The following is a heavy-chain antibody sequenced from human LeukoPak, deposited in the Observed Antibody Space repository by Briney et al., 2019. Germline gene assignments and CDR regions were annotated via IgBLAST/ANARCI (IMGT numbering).Heavy chain of an antibody. J-gene: IGHJ3*02. Sequence: SETLSLTCTVSGYSISSGYYWGWIRQPPGKGLEWIGRIYHSGSTYFNPFLKSRVTISGDTSKNQFSLKLSSVTAADTAVYYCARVVLVYYDSSGYYHAFDIWGQGTMVTVSS. CDR3: ARVVLVYYDSSGYYHAFDI. D-gene: IGHD3-22*01. V-gene: IGHV4-38-2*02. CDR1: GYSISSGYY. CDR2: IYHSGST.